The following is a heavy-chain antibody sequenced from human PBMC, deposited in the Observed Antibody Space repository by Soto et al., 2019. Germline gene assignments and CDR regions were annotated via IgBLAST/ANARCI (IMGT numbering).Heavy chain of an antibody. CDR2: IYYSGST. J-gene: IGHJ6*02. D-gene: IGHD3-10*01. CDR3: ARDIYYYGSGTTYGMDV. CDR1: GGSISTYY. Sequence: PSETLSLTCTVSGGSISTYYWSWIRQPPGKGLEWIGYIYYSGSTNYNPSLKSRLTISVDTSKNQMSLKLNSVTAADTAVYYCARDIYYYGSGTTYGMDVWGQGTTVTVSS. V-gene: IGHV4-59*01.